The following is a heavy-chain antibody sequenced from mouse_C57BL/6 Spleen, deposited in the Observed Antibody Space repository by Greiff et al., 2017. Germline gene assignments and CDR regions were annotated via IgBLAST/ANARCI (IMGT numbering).Heavy chain of an antibody. CDR1: GYTFTSYW. J-gene: IGHJ2*01. CDR3: ARRGGSSS. Sequence: VQLQQPGAELVKPGASVKLSCKASGYTFTSYWMQWVKQRPGQGLEWIGEIDPSDSYTNYNQKFKGKATLTVDTSSSTAYMQLSSLTSEDSAVYYCARRGGSSSWGQGTTLTVSS. D-gene: IGHD1-1*01. CDR2: IDPSDSYT. V-gene: IGHV1-50*01.